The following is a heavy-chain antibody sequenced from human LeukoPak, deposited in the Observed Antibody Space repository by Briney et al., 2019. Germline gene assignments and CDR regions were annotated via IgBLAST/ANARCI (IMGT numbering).Heavy chain of an antibody. Sequence: PSQTLSLTCTVSGGSTSSFYWSWVRQPPGKGLEWIGYIYYSGITNSNPSLKSRATISLDTSKKQFSLTLSSLTASAPPVYFCPLVVGGVGDAFDIWGEGTMVTVSS. CDR1: GGSTSSFY. CDR3: PLVVGGVGDAFDI. V-gene: IGHV4-59*01. J-gene: IGHJ3*02. D-gene: IGHD1-26*01. CDR2: IYYSGIT.